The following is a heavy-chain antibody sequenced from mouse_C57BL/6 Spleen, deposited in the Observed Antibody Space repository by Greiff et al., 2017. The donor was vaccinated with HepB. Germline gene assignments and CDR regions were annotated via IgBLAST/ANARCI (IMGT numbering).Heavy chain of an antibody. D-gene: IGHD2-4*01. CDR2: IYPGDGDT. CDR1: GYAFSSYW. J-gene: IGHJ4*01. CDR3: ARSGDYDVGYYAMDY. V-gene: IGHV1-80*01. Sequence: QVQLKQSGAELVKPGASVKISCKASGYAFSSYWMNWVKQRPGKGLEWIGQIYPGDGDTNYNGKFKGKATLTADKSSSTAYMQLSSLTSEDSAVYFCARSGDYDVGYYAMDYWGQGTSVTVSS.